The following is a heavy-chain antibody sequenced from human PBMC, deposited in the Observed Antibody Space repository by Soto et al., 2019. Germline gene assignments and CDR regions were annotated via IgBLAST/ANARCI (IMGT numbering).Heavy chain of an antibody. CDR1: GFTFSSYG. CDR3: AKDRGNDILTGYYSYYYYYGMDV. D-gene: IGHD3-9*01. J-gene: IGHJ6*02. V-gene: IGHV3-30*18. CDR2: ISYDGSNK. Sequence: LRLSCAASGFTFSSYGMHWVRQAPGKGLEWVAVISYDGSNKYYANSVKGRFTISRDNSKNTLYLQMNSLKAEDTAVYYCAKDRGNDILTGYYSYYYYYGMDVWGQGTTVTVSS.